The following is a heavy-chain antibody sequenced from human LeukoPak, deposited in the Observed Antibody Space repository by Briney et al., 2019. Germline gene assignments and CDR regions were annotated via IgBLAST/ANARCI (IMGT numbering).Heavy chain of an antibody. CDR3: VRDRIYYGSGSYAY. V-gene: IGHV1-18*01. CDR2: TSADNGYT. CDR1: GGTFSSYA. J-gene: IGHJ4*02. D-gene: IGHD3-10*01. Sequence: ASVKVSCKASGGTFSSYAISWVRQAPGQGLEWIGWTSADNGYTNYAQKVQGRVTMTTDTSTTTAYMELRSLTSDDTAVYYCVRDRIYYGSGSYAYWGQGTLVTVSS.